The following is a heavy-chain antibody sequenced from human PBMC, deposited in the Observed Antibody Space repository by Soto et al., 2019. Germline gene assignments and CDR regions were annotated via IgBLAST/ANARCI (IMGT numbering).Heavy chain of an antibody. V-gene: IGHV3-23*03. J-gene: IGHJ4*02. D-gene: IGHD2-8*01. CDR2: ILADYNT. Sequence: EVQLLESGGGLEQPGGSLTLSCAASGFTFSDYTMSWVRQAPGKVLECIPVILADYNTYYTDSVRGRFTISRDNSKNTLYLEMNSLRAEDTAVYYCARRTNGYFGYWGQGALVTVSS. CDR1: GFTFSDYT. CDR3: ARRTNGYFGY.